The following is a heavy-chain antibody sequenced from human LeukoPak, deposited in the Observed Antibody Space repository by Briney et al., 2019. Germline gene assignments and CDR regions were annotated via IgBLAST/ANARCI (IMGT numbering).Heavy chain of an antibody. D-gene: IGHD3-22*01. CDR1: GGSFSGYY. CDR2: INHSGST. CDR3: ARAWLFSGGWFDP. V-gene: IGHV4-34*01. Sequence: SETLSLTCAVYGGSFSGYYWSWIRQPPGKGLEWIGEINHSGSTNYNPSLKSRVTISVDTSKNQFSLKLSSVTAADTAAYYCARAWLFSGGWFDPWGQGTLVTVSS. J-gene: IGHJ5*02.